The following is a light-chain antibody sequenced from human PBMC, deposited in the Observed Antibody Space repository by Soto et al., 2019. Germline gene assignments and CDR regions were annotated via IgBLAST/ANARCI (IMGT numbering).Light chain of an antibody. Sequence: ESKLTQSPGTLALYTGERATLSCRASQSVSNNYLAWYQQKPGQAPRLLIYDASSRATGIPDRFSGGGSGTDITLTISRLEPEDFAVYYCHQSGDSPTFGQGTKVDNK. CDR2: DAS. CDR1: QSVSNNY. CDR3: HQSGDSPT. J-gene: IGKJ1*01. V-gene: IGKV3-20*01.